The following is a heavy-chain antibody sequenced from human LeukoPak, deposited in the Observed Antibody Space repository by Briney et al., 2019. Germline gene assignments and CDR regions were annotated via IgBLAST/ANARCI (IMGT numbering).Heavy chain of an antibody. D-gene: IGHD2-8*01. V-gene: IGHV3-9*01. CDR2: ISWNSGSI. Sequence: AGGSLRLSCAASGFTFSSYAMSWVRQAPGKGLEWVSGISWNSGSIGYADSVKGRFTISRDNAKNSLYLQMNSLRAGDTALYYCAKEGEGYCTNGVCYDDAFDIWGQGTMVTVSS. J-gene: IGHJ3*02. CDR1: GFTFSSYA. CDR3: AKEGEGYCTNGVCYDDAFDI.